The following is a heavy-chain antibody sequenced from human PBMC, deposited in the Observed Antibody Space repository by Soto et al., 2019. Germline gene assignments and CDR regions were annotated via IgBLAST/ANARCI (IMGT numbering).Heavy chain of an antibody. CDR1: GFTFSSYG. D-gene: IGHD4-4*01. J-gene: IGHJ6*02. Sequence: GGSLRLSCAASGFTFSSYGMQWVRQSPGNGLEWVAVISYDGSNKYYADSVKGRFTISRDNSKNTMYLQMNSLRAEDTAVYYCAKDGNYVGYGMDVWGQGTTVTVSS. V-gene: IGHV3-30*18. CDR2: ISYDGSNK. CDR3: AKDGNYVGYGMDV.